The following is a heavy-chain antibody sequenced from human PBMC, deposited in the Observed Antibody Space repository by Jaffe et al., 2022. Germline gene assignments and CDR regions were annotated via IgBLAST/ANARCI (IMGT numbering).Heavy chain of an antibody. Sequence: EVQLVESGGGLVQPGGSLRLSCAASGFTFSSYSMNWVRQAPGKGLEWVSYISSSSSTIYYADSVKGRFTISRDNAKNSLYLQMNSLRAEDTAVYYCARDDGYCSGGSCYLDYWGQGTLVTVSS. D-gene: IGHD2-15*01. CDR2: ISSSSSTI. V-gene: IGHV3-48*01. J-gene: IGHJ4*02. CDR1: GFTFSSYS. CDR3: ARDDGYCSGGSCYLDY.